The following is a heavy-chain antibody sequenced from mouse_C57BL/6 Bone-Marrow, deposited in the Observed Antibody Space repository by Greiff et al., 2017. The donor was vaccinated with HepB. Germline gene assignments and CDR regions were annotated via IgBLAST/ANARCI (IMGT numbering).Heavy chain of an antibody. J-gene: IGHJ1*03. D-gene: IGHD2-1*01. CDR3: ARSLGNPYWYFDV. V-gene: IGHV1-7*01. CDR1: GYTFTSYW. CDR2: INPSSGYT. Sequence: VQLQQSGAELAKPGASVKLSCKASGYTFTSYWMHWVKQRPGQGLEWIGYINPSSGYTKYNQKFKDKATLTADKSSSTAYMQLSSLTYENSAVYYCARSLGNPYWYFDVWGTGTTVTVSS.